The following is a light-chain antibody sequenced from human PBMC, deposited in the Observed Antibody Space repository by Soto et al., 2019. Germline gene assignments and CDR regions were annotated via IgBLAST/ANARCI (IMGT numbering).Light chain of an antibody. CDR2: IAS. J-gene: IGKJ1*01. CDR1: QNLGTLY. Sequence: EIVLTQSPGTLSLSPGERVTLSCRASQNLGTLYLAWFQQKSCQAPRLLIYIASRRATGIPDMFTGSGSGTDFTLTINRVEPEDFAVYFCQQYAGSPRTFGQGTKVEIK. V-gene: IGKV3-20*01. CDR3: QQYAGSPRT.